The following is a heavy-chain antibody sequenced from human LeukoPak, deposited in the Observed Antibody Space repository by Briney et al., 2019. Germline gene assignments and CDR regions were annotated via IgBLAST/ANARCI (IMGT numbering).Heavy chain of an antibody. V-gene: IGHV3-7*01. Sequence: ETLSLTCAVSGESFSGYYWTWVRQAPGKGLEWVANIKQDGGEKFYVDSVKGRFTISRDNAKNSLYLQMNSLRAEDTAVYYCAREDHSNYNYWGQGTLVTVSS. CDR2: IKQDGGEK. CDR3: AREDHSNYNY. D-gene: IGHD4-11*01. CDR1: GESFSGYY. J-gene: IGHJ4*02.